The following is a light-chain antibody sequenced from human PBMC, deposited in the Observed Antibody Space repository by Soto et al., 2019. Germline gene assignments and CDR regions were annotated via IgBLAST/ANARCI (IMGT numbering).Light chain of an antibody. V-gene: IGLV2-14*03. Sequence: QSALTQPASVSGSPGQSISISCTGTSSDIGAYNYVSWYQQHPGKAPKLIIFEVSNRPSGVSNRFSGSKSANTASLTVSGLQAEDEADYYCSSYAGSNNLRVVFGGGTKLTVL. CDR2: EVS. CDR3: SSYAGSNNLRVV. J-gene: IGLJ2*01. CDR1: SSDIGAYNY.